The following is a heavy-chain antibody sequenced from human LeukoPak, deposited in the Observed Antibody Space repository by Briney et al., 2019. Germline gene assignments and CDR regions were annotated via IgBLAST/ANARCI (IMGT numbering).Heavy chain of an antibody. V-gene: IGHV3-64D*06. Sequence: GGSLRLSCSASGFTFSSYAMHWVRQAPGKGLEYVSAISSNGGSTYYADSVKGRFTISRDNSKNTLYLQMSSLGAEDTAVYYCVKGSRNYGDLWGRGTLVTVSS. D-gene: IGHD1-7*01. CDR1: GFTFSSYA. CDR2: ISSNGGST. CDR3: VKGSRNYGDL. J-gene: IGHJ2*01.